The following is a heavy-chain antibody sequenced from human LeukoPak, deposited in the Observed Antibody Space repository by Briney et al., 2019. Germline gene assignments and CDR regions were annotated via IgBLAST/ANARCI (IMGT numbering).Heavy chain of an antibody. CDR3: AKDSSRSFTIFGVVINYYYMDV. V-gene: IGHV3-23*01. D-gene: IGHD3-3*01. J-gene: IGHJ6*03. Sequence: GGSLRLSCAASGFTFDDYGMSWVRQAPGKGLEWVSAISGSGGSTYYADSVKGRFTISRDNSKNTLYLQMNSLRAEDTAVYYCAKDSSRSFTIFGVVINYYYMDVWGKGTTVTVSS. CDR2: ISGSGGST. CDR1: GFTFDDYG.